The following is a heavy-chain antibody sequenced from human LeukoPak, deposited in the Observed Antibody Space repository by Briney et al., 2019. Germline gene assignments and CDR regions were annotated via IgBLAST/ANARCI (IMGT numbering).Heavy chain of an antibody. CDR1: GYTFTSYG. CDR2: ISAYNGNT. CDR3: ARDRCGSTSCKNYYYYGMDV. D-gene: IGHD2-2*01. V-gene: IGHV1-18*01. Sequence: ASVKVSCKASGYTFTSYGISWVRQAPGQGLEWMGWISAYNGNTNYAQKLQGRVTMTTDTSTSTAYMELRSLRSDDTAVYYCARDRCGSTSCKNYYYYGMDVWGQGTTVTVSS. J-gene: IGHJ6*02.